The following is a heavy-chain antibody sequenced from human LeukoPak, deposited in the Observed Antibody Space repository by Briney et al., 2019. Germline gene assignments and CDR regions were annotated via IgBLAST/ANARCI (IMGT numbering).Heavy chain of an antibody. V-gene: IGHV4-59*01. CDR1: GGSISSYY. CDR2: IYYSGST. Sequence: SETLSLTCTVSGGSISSYYWGWIRQPPGKGLEWIGYIYYSGSTNYNPSLKSRVTISVDTSKNQFSLKLSSVTAADTAVYYCAREVRGSTKGYYMDVWGKGTTVTISS. J-gene: IGHJ6*03. CDR3: AREVRGSTKGYYMDV. D-gene: IGHD3-10*01.